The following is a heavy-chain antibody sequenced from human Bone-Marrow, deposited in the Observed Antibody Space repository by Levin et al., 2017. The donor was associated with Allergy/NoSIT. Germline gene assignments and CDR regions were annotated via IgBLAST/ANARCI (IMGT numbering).Heavy chain of an antibody. J-gene: IGHJ2*01. D-gene: IGHD7-27*01. CDR3: AKDSTMEITRDWHFDL. CDR1: GFTFRNFA. CDR2: SSGRSENT. V-gene: IGHV3-23*01. Sequence: GGSLRLSCAASGFTFRNFAMSWVRQAPGKGLEWVSGSSGRSENTYYADSVKGRFIISRDNSKNTLSLQMNSLRDDDTAVYYCAKDSTMEITRDWHFDLWGRGTLVSVTS.